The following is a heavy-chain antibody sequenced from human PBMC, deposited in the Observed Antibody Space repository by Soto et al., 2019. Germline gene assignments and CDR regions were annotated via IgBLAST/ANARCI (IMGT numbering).Heavy chain of an antibody. J-gene: IGHJ4*02. CDR1: GYTFTNYA. CDR3: ARGLAADGA. V-gene: IGHV1-3*01. Sequence: QVQLVQSGAEVKKPGASVKVSCTASGYTFTNYAIRWVRHAPGQRLEWMGFINADSGNTKYSQTFQGRLTFTKDTSASTAYMAVSSLRSEATAICCFARGLAADGAGGEGTLVTVSS. CDR2: INADSGNT. D-gene: IGHD6-25*01.